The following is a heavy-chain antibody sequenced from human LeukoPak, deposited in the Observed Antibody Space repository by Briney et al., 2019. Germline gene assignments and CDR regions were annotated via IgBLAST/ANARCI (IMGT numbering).Heavy chain of an antibody. CDR1: GFTFSSYG. J-gene: IGHJ3*02. D-gene: IGHD3-22*01. CDR2: ISYDGSNR. V-gene: IGHV3-30*18. CDR3: AKTDSSGYSDALDI. Sequence: PGGSLRLSCAASGFTFSSYGMHWVRQAPGKGLEWVAVISYDGSNRYYADSVKGRFTISRDNSKNTLYLQMNSLRAEDTAVYYCAKTDSSGYSDALDIWGQGTMVTVSS.